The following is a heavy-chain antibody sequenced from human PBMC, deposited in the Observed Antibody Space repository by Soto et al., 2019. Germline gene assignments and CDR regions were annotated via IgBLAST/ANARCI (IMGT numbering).Heavy chain of an antibody. CDR2: ISSSSTTK. J-gene: IGHJ5*02. CDR3: ARDGCSGSNCLNWFDP. D-gene: IGHD2-15*01. CDR1: GFTFSSYS. V-gene: IGHV3-48*01. Sequence: EVQLVESGGGLVQPGGSLRLSCAASGFTFSSYSMNWVRQAPGKGLEWVSYISSSSTTKYYAESVKGRFTNSRDNAKNPLYLQMNSLRAEDTAVYYCARDGCSGSNCLNWFDPWGQGTLVTVSS.